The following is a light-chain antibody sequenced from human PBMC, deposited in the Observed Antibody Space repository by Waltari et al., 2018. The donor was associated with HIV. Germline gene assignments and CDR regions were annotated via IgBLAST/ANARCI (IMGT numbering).Light chain of an antibody. V-gene: IGLV1-51*01. CDR1: SSNIGSNS. CDR2: DNY. CDR3: GAWDSSLSSLV. Sequence: QSVLTQPPSVSAAPGQKVTISCFGSSSNIGSNSVSWYPHLRGTAPKLLIYDNYKLPSDIPVRFSGSKSGTSATLGIAGLQTGDEAEYYCGAWDSSLSSLVFGGGTTLTVL. J-gene: IGLJ3*02.